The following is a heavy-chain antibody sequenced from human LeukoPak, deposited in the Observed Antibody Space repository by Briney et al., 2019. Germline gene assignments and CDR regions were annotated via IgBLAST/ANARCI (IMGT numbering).Heavy chain of an antibody. V-gene: IGHV3-7*01. CDR1: RFSISNYW. Sequence: TGGSLGLSCVASRFSISNYWMNWVRQAPGKGLEWVANIKQDGSEKYYVNSVKGRFTISRENAKNSVYLQMNSLRAEDTAVYYCARGFDGANAFDLWGQGTLVTVSS. J-gene: IGHJ3*01. CDR3: ARGFDGANAFDL. CDR2: IKQDGSEK.